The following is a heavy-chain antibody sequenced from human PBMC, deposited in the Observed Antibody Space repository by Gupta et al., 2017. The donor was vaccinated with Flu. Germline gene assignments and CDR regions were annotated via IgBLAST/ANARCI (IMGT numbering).Heavy chain of an antibody. Sequence: EGQLVESGGGLARPGGSLRLSCAASGFTFTYYPMNWVRQAPGKGLEWVSSISSNSSLIYYADALKGRFTISRDNTKSSLYLQMKRLREEDTAVYYCARELGEGYSYGMDVWGPGTTVHVSS. CDR1: GFTFTYYP. J-gene: IGHJ6*02. V-gene: IGHV3-21*01. CDR3: ARELGEGYSYGMDV. CDR2: ISSNSSLI.